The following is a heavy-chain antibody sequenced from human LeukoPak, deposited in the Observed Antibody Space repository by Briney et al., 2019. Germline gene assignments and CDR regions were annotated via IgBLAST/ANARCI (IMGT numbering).Heavy chain of an antibody. J-gene: IGHJ6*04. D-gene: IGHD3-3*01. V-gene: IGHV3-7*01. CDR3: VRESGFWSGRGIGRPLDV. CDR2: INEDGSDK. Sequence: ETLSLTCTVSGGSISSSSYYWGWVRQAPGKGLEWVANINEDGSDKYYVDSVKGRFTISRDNAEKSLYLQMNSLRAEDTALYYCVRESGFWSGRGIGRPLDVWGKGTTVTVSS. CDR1: GGSISSSSYY.